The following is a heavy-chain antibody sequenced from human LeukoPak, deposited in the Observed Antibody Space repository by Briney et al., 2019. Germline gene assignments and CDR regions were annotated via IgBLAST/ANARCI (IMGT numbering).Heavy chain of an antibody. D-gene: IGHD5-24*01. J-gene: IGHJ4*02. CDR2: ISYDGNNE. V-gene: IGHV3-30*03. CDR1: GFTFNIYG. Sequence: GGSLRLSCAASGFTFNIYGMHWVRQAPGKGLEWVTFISYDGNNEYYADSVKGRFTISRDNSKSTLYLQMNSLRPEGTAVYYCARGWRYFDYWGQGTLVTVSS. CDR3: ARGWRYFDY.